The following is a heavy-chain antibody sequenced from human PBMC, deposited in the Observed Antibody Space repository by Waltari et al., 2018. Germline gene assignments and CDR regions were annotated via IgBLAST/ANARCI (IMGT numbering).Heavy chain of an antibody. D-gene: IGHD5-12*01. V-gene: IGHV3-7*01. CDR3: AKKGALRLRKGYYYYIDV. CDR2: IKEDESEK. CDR1: GFTFSTYW. Sequence: EVQLVESGGGLVQPGGSLRLSCAASGFTFSTYWMSWVRQGPGKGLEWVANIKEDESEKYYADSVKGRFTISRDNAKNSLYLQMNSLRAEDTAVYYCAKKGALRLRKGYYYYIDVWGKGTTVTVSS. J-gene: IGHJ6*03.